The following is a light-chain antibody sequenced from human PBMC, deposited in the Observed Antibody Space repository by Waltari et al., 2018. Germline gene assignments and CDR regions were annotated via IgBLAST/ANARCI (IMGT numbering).Light chain of an antibody. CDR1: NSDIGGYNY. Sequence: QSALTQPASVSGSPGQSIPISGTGTNSDIGGYNYVSGYQQHPGKAPNLMIYDVSMRPSGVSIRFSGSKSGNTASLTISGLQPDDKADYYCSSYTSRATYVFGTGTKVTVL. J-gene: IGLJ1*01. V-gene: IGLV2-14*03. CDR2: DVS. CDR3: SSYTSRATYV.